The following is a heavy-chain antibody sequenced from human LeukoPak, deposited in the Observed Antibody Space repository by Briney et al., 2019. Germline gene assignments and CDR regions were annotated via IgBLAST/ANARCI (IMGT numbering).Heavy chain of an antibody. CDR3: ARVSRDFYSNYYYYYGMDV. CDR1: GFTVSSSY. J-gene: IGHJ6*02. D-gene: IGHD4-11*01. CDR2: IYSGGST. V-gene: IGHV3-53*01. Sequence: GGSLRLSCAASGFTVSSSYMSWVRQAPGKGLEWVSVIYSGGSTYYADSVKGRFTISRDNAKNSLYLQMNSLRAEDTAVYYCARVSRDFYSNYYYYYGMDVWGQGTTVTVSS.